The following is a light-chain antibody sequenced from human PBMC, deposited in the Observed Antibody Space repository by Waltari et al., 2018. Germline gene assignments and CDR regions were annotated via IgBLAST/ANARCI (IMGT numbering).Light chain of an antibody. V-gene: IGKV1-33*01. Sequence: DIQMTQSPASLSASVGDRVTITCQASQDIGNNLNWYQQKPGKAPKILIYDASSLETGVPSRFSGSGSGTYFSFSINALQPEDTATYFCQQYDNPAITFGQGTRLDIK. CDR3: QQYDNPAIT. J-gene: IGKJ5*01. CDR2: DAS. CDR1: QDIGNN.